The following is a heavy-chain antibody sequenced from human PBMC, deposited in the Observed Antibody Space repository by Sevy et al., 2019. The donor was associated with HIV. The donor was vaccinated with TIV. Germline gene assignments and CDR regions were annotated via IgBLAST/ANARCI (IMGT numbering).Heavy chain of an antibody. V-gene: IGHV3-23*01. CDR1: GFSFSTYA. Sequence: GGSLRLSCAASGFSFSTYAMTWVRQAPGKGLEWVSGISGSGTITYYTDSVKGRFTISRDNSKNTVYLQMNNLRAEDTAVYYCGKVSIFGVGGFYDYRGQGTLVTVSS. CDR2: ISGSGTIT. D-gene: IGHD3-3*01. CDR3: GKVSIFGVGGFYDY. J-gene: IGHJ4*02.